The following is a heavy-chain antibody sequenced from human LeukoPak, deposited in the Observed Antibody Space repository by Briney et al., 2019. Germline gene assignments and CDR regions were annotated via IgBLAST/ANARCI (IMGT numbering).Heavy chain of an antibody. CDR2: INHSGST. CDR1: GGSGGSISSSNY. V-gene: IGHV4-4*02. Sequence: PSGTLSLTCAVSGGSGGSISSSNYWSWVRQPPGKGLEWIGEINHSGSTNYNPSLKSRVTISVDTSKNQFSLNLSSVTAADTAVYYCARVNYYDSSGYPYNWFDPWGQGTLVTVSS. CDR3: ARVNYYDSSGYPYNWFDP. J-gene: IGHJ5*02. D-gene: IGHD3-22*01.